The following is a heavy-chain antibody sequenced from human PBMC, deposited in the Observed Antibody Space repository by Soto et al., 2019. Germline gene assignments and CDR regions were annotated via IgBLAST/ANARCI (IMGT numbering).Heavy chain of an antibody. D-gene: IGHD3-22*01. J-gene: IGHJ4*02. CDR1: GGSISSSNW. CDR2: IYHSGST. CDR3: AKARFRDSSMFLLDY. V-gene: IGHV4-4*02. Sequence: TLSLTCAVSGGSISSSNWWSWVRQPPGKGLEWIGEIYHSGSTNYNPSLKSRVTISVDKSKNQFSLKLSSVTAEDTAVYYCAKARFRDSSMFLLDYWGQGTLVTVSS.